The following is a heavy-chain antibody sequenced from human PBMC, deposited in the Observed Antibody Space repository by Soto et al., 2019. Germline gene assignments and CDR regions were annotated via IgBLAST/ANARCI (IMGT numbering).Heavy chain of an antibody. CDR1: GGTFSSYA. V-gene: IGHV1-69*13. CDR3: ARKEGAAAVLGGPYYYGMDV. D-gene: IGHD6-13*01. Sequence: ASVKVSCKASGGTFSSYAISWVRQAPGQGLEWMGGIIPIFGTANYAQKFQGRVTITADESTSTAYMELSSLRSEDTAVYYCARKEGAAAVLGGPYYYGMDVWGQGTTVTVSS. J-gene: IGHJ6*02. CDR2: IIPIFGTA.